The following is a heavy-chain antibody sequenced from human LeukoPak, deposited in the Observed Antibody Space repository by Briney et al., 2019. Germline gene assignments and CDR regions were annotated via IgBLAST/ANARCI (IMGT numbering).Heavy chain of an antibody. Sequence: PSETLSLTCTVSGGSISSSSYYWGWIRQPPGTGLEWIGSIYYTGSTFYNPSLKSRVTISVDTSKNQFSLQLNSVTPEDTAVYYCARGPQLVGYYYIDVWGKGTTVTVSS. J-gene: IGHJ6*03. D-gene: IGHD6-13*01. CDR3: ARGPQLVGYYYIDV. CDR2: IYYTGST. V-gene: IGHV4-39*01. CDR1: GGSISSSSYY.